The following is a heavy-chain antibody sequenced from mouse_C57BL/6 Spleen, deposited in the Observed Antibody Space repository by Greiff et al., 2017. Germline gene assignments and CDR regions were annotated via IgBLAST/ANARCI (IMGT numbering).Heavy chain of an antibody. V-gene: IGHV1-55*01. CDR1: GYTFTSYW. J-gene: IGHJ3*01. CDR3: ARAVYYDYDVGFAY. Sequence: QVQLQQPGAELVKPGASVKMSCKASGYTFTSYWITWVKQRPGQGLEWIGDIYPGSGSTNYNEKFKSKATLTVDTSSSTAYMQLSSLTSEDSAVYYWARAVYYDYDVGFAYWGQGTLVTVSA. D-gene: IGHD2-4*01. CDR2: IYPGSGST.